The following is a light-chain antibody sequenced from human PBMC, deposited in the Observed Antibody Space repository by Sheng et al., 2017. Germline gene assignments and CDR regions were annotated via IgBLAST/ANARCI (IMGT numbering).Light chain of an antibody. CDR2: AAS. Sequence: DIQMTQFPSSLSASVGDRVTITCRARQAIRNSLAWYQQKPGKAPKLLLYAASTLNSGVPSKFSGSGSGTEFTLSINNLQPEDFATYYCQQSSSPLYTFGQGTKLEIK. J-gene: IGKJ2*01. CDR3: QQSSSPLYT. CDR1: QAIRNS. V-gene: IGKV1-NL1*01.